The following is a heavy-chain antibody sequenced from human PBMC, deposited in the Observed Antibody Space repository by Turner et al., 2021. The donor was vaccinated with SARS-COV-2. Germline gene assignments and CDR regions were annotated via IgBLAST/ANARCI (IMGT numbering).Heavy chain of an antibody. J-gene: IGHJ4*02. D-gene: IGHD3-9*01. V-gene: IGHV3-30*18. CDR2: ISYDGSNK. CDR3: AKGSYYDILTGYYGLDY. CDR1: GFTFSRYG. Sequence: QVQLVESGGGVVQPGRSLRLSCAASGFTFSRYGMNWVRQAPGKGLEWVAVISYDGSNKYYADSVKGRFTISRDNSKNTLYLQMNSLRAEDTAVYYCAKGSYYDILTGYYGLDYWGQGTLVTVSS.